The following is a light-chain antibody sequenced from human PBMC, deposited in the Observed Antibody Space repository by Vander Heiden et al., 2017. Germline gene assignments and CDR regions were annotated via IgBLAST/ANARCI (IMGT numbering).Light chain of an antibody. CDR1: PSVSSY. V-gene: IGKV3-11*01. Sequence: IVLTQSPATLSLSPGERATLSCRASPSVSSYLAWYQQKPGQAPRLLIHDASSRATGIPARFSGSGSGTDFTLTISSLEPEDFAVYYCQQRSDWPLTFGPGTKVDIK. CDR3: QQRSDWPLT. CDR2: DAS. J-gene: IGKJ3*01.